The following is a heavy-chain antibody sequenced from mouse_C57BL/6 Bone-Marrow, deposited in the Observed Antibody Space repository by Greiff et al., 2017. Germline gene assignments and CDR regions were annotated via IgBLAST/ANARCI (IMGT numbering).Heavy chain of an antibody. CDR1: GFTFSDYG. CDR2: ISSGSSTI. Sequence: EVMLVESGGGLVKPGGSLKLSCAASGFTFSDYGMHWVRQAPEQGLEWVAYISSGSSTIYYADTVKGRDTISRDNAKNTLFLQMTGLRAEDTAMCYCARGGFAYWGQGTLVTVSA. J-gene: IGHJ3*01. CDR3: ARGGFAY. V-gene: IGHV5-17*01.